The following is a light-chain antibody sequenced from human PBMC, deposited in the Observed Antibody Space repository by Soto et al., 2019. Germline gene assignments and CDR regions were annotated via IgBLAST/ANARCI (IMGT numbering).Light chain of an antibody. CDR1: RSVSSRY. CDR2: GAS. J-gene: IGKJ2*01. CDR3: QQFGDSPPAFT. V-gene: IGKV3-20*01. Sequence: ESMLTQSPGTLSLSPGDRATLSCRASRSVSSRYITWYQQKPGQAPRLLIYGASIRATGIPDRFSGSGSGTDFTLTISRLEAEDFAVYSCQQFGDSPPAFTFGQGTKLEI.